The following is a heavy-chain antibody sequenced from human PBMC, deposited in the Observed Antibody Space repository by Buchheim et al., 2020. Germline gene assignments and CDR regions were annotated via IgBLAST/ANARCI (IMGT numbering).Heavy chain of an antibody. D-gene: IGHD3-10*01. Sequence: QLQLQESGPGLVRPSETLSLTCSVAGGSSGSATYYWGWFRQSPGKGLEWIGSIKDSGSTSYNTSLKSRVAISADKSKAQFSLNLNSVTAADTAVYYCARDFGYWGQGNL. J-gene: IGHJ4*02. CDR3: ARDFGY. CDR1: GGSSGSATYY. V-gene: IGHV4-39*02. CDR2: IKDSGST.